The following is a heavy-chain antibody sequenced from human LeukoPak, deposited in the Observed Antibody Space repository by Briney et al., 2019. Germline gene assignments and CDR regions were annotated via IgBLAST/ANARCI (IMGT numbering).Heavy chain of an antibody. CDR1: GFTFSSYA. J-gene: IGHJ4*02. CDR2: ISYDGSNK. CDR3: AKGYCGSTSCYYFDY. V-gene: IGHV3-30*04. Sequence: PGGSLRLSCAASGFTFSSYAMHWVRQAPGKGLEWVAVISYDGSNKYYADSVKGRFTISRDNSKNTLYLQMNSLRAEDTAVYYCAKGYCGSTSCYYFDYWGQGTLVTVSS. D-gene: IGHD2-2*01.